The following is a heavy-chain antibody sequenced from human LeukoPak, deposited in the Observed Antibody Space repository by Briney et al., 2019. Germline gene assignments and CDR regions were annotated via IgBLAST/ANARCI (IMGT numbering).Heavy chain of an antibody. CDR3: ASDIVVVPAAPVPYYDMDV. D-gene: IGHD2-2*01. J-gene: IGHJ6*03. V-gene: IGHV4-34*01. CDR1: GGSFSGYY. Sequence: SSETLSLTCAVYGGSFSGYYWSWIRQPPGKGLEWIGEINHSGSTNYNPSLKSRVTISVGTSKNQFSLKLSSVTAADTAVYYCASDIVVVPAAPVPYYDMDVWGKGTTVTVSS. CDR2: INHSGST.